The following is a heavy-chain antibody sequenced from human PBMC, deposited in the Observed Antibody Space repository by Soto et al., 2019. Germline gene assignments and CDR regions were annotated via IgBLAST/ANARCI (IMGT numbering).Heavy chain of an antibody. CDR2: VRAYNGDT. CDR3: ARRYDDYGDYGSAFQH. V-gene: IGHV1-18*01. D-gene: IGHD4-17*01. Sequence: ASVKVSCKFSGYTLTELSMRWVRQAPGQGLEWMGWVRAYNGDTNYARKLQGRVTITTDTSTSTAYMELRSPRSDDTAVYYCARRYDDYGDYGSAFQHWGQGTLVTVSS. CDR1: GYTLTELS. J-gene: IGHJ1*01.